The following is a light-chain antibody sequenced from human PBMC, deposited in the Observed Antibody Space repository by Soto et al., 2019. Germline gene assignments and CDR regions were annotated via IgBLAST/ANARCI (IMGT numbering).Light chain of an antibody. CDR3: QQYHSSST. J-gene: IGKJ1*01. CDR1: HSISRW. Sequence: DIQMTQSPSTLSASVGDRVTITCRASHSISRWLAWYQQKPGKGPTILIYDASTLESGVPSRLSGSGSGTEFALTITNLPPGDFATYYCQQYHSSSTFGLGTKVE. CDR2: DAS. V-gene: IGKV1-5*01.